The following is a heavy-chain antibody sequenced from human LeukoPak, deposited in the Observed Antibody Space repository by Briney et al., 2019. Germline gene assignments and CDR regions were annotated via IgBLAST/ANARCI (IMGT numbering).Heavy chain of an antibody. CDR1: GFTFSSNS. CDR3: TKWSGFGDD. Sequence: GGSLRLSCAASGFTFSSNSMTWVRQTPGKGLEWVSGISGSGDSTFSADSVKGRFTMSRENYRNTLYLKMRSLRPEDTAVYYCTKWSGFGDDWGQGTLVTVSS. J-gene: IGHJ4*02. CDR2: ISGSGDST. D-gene: IGHD3-10*01. V-gene: IGHV3-23*01.